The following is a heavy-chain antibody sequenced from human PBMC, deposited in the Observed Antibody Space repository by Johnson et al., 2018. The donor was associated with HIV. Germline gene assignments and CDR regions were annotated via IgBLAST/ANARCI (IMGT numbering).Heavy chain of an antibody. Sequence: QVQLVESGGGVVQPGGSLRLSCAASGFTFSSYGMHWVRQAPGKGLEWVAFIRYDGSNTYDADSVRGRFTISRDNSKNTLYLQMNSLRAEDTAVYYCAKDWDRWLQPPGDAFDIWGQGTMVTVSS. CDR2: IRYDGSNT. V-gene: IGHV3-30*02. D-gene: IGHD5-24*01. CDR3: AKDWDRWLQPPGDAFDI. J-gene: IGHJ3*02. CDR1: GFTFSSYG.